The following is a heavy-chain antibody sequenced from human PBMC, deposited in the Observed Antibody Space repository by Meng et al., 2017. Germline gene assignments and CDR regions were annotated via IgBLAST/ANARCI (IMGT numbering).Heavy chain of an antibody. CDR2: IDPNNDHT. J-gene: IGHJ4*02. D-gene: IGHD6-13*01. CDR3: ARDEDISAAGKLFGDY. CDR1: GYTFVDYW. Sequence: QVQLVQSGPEVKKTGASVKLSCKPSGYTFVDYWIHWLRQAPGQGLGWMGRIDPNNDHTQYAQNFQGRVTMTSDTSISTVYMELNGLRSADTAVYYCARDEDISAAGKLFGDYWGQGTLVTVSS. V-gene: IGHV1-2*02.